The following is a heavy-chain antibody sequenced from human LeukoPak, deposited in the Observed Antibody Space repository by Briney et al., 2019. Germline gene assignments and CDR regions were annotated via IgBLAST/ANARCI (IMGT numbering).Heavy chain of an antibody. Sequence: GESLKISCKGSGYSFTSYWIGWVRQMPGKGLEWVGIIYPGDSDTRYSPSFQGQVTISADKSISTAYLQWSSLKASDTAMYYRARRIPFNKVGAIVFDYWGQGTLVTVSS. V-gene: IGHV5-51*01. D-gene: IGHD1-26*01. CDR2: IYPGDSDT. CDR3: ARRIPFNKVGAIVFDY. CDR1: GYSFTSYW. J-gene: IGHJ4*02.